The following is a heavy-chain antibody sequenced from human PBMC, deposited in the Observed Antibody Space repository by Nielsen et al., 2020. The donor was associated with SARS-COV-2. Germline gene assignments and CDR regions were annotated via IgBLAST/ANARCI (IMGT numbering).Heavy chain of an antibody. CDR3: ARDSPSMAARRLYYFDY. J-gene: IGHJ4*02. CDR1: GFIFSSYA. CDR2: ISGSGGRI. Sequence: GGSLRLSCTASGFIFSSYAMSWVRQAPGKGLEWVSAISGSGGRIYYADSVKGRFTISRDNADNSLYLQMDSLRDEDTAVYYCARDSPSMAARRLYYFDYWGQGTLVAVSS. D-gene: IGHD6-6*01. V-gene: IGHV3-23*01.